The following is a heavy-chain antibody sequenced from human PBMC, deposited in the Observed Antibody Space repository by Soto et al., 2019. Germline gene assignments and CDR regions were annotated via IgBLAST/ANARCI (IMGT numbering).Heavy chain of an antibody. CDR3: ARDLSPYGMDG. CDR1: GCSISSGDSY. Sequence: LSIPCNVSGCSISSGDSYWSWIRQPPGKGLEWIGYIYYSGSTYYNPSLKSRVTISVDTSKNQFSLKLSSVTAADTAVYYCARDLSPYGMDGWGQGPTVIVSS. V-gene: IGHV4-30-4*01. J-gene: IGHJ6*02. CDR2: IYYSGST.